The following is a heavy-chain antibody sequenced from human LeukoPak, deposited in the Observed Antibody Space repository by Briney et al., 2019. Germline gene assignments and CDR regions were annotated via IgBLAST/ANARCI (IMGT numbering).Heavy chain of an antibody. J-gene: IGHJ6*02. CDR1: GFTFSSYG. Sequence: GGSLRLSCAASGFTFSSYGMHWVRQAPGKGLEWVAVIWYDGSNKYYADSVKGRFTISRDNSKNTLYLQMNSLRAEDAAVYYCARCDNYGDCLLGMDVWGQGTTVTVSS. D-gene: IGHD4-17*01. CDR3: ARCDNYGDCLLGMDV. V-gene: IGHV3-33*01. CDR2: IWYDGSNK.